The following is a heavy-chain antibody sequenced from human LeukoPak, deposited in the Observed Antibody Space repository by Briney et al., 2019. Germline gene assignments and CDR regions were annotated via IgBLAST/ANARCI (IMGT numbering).Heavy chain of an antibody. D-gene: IGHD7-27*01. J-gene: IGHJ4*02. Sequence: GGSLRLSCAASGFTFSDYSMSWIRQAPGKGLEWVSYIRSSGNTIYYADSVKGRFTISRDNAKNSLYLQMDSLRAEDTALYYCARGQLTGDDELFDYWGQGTLVTVSS. CDR1: GFTFSDYS. V-gene: IGHV3-11*04. CDR2: IRSSGNTI. CDR3: ARGQLTGDDELFDY.